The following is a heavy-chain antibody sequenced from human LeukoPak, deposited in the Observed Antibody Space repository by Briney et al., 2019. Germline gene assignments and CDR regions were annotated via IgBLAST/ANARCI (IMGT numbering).Heavy chain of an antibody. CDR2: ISASGGST. D-gene: IGHD1-26*01. V-gene: IGHV3-23*01. Sequence: PGGSLRLSCAASGFTFSIYVMSWVRQVPGKGLEWVSGISASGGSTYYADSVRGRFTISRDNSKNTLYVQMNSLRDEDTAVYYCAEDQRWESPHYLDSWGQGTLVTVSS. J-gene: IGHJ4*02. CDR1: GFTFSIYV. CDR3: AEDQRWESPHYLDS.